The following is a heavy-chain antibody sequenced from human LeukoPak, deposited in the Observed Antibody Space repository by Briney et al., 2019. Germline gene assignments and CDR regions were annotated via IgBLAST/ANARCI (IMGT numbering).Heavy chain of an antibody. CDR2: ISGDGGIT. V-gene: IGHV3-23*01. Sequence: GGSLRLSCAASEFTFSTYAMSWVRQAPGKGLEWVSCISGDGGITYYADSVRGRFTISRDNSKNTLYLQMNSLRAEDTAVYYCAKSSGPGGYYYYGMDVWGQGTTVTVSS. J-gene: IGHJ6*02. D-gene: IGHD6-19*01. CDR1: EFTFSTYA. CDR3: AKSSGPGGYYYYGMDV.